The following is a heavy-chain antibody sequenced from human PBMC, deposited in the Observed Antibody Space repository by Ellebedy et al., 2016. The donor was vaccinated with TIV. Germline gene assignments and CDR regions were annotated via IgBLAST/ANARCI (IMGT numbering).Heavy chain of an antibody. CDR2: IYTAINT. V-gene: IGHV3-53*01. D-gene: IGHD3-3*01. CDR3: MTDRAAISGVGPV. J-gene: IGHJ6*03. Sequence: GGSLRLSXAVSGFTFSDYYMSWIRQAPGKVLEWVSVIYTAINTYYSDSVRGRFTISSDKSENTLYLQMNSLRAEDTAVYYCMTDRAAISGVGPVWGKGTSVIVS. CDR1: GFTFSDYY.